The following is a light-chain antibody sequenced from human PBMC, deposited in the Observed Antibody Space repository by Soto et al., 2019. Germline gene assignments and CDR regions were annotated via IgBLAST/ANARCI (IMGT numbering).Light chain of an antibody. V-gene: IGKV3-20*01. Sequence: EIVLTQSPGTLSLPPGERATLSCRASQRVSNNYLAWYQQKPGQAPRLLTYGASNRATGIPDRFSGSGSGTDFTLTISRLEPEDFAVYYCQQYGSSGTFGQGTKVDIK. J-gene: IGKJ1*01. CDR3: QQYGSSGT. CDR2: GAS. CDR1: QRVSNNY.